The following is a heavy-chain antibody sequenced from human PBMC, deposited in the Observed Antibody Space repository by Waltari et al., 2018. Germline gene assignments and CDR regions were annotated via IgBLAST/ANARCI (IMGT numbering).Heavy chain of an antibody. Sequence: QVQLQESGPGLVKPSQTLSLTCTFSGGSISSGDYYWSWIRQPPGKGLEWIGYIYYSGSTYYNPSLKNRVTISVDTSKNQFSLKLSSVTAADTAVYYCARDQGYGDYVPARDLGQGTLVTVSS. CDR2: IYYSGST. CDR3: ARDQGYGDYVPARD. J-gene: IGHJ4*02. D-gene: IGHD4-17*01. CDR1: GGSISSGDYY. V-gene: IGHV4-30-4*08.